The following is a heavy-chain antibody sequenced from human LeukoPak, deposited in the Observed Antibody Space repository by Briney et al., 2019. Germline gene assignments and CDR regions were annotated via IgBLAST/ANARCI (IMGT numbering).Heavy chain of an antibody. Sequence: TGGSLRLSCAASGFTVSSNYMSWVRQAPGKGLEWVSVIYSGGSTYYADSVKGRFTISRDNSKNTLYLQMNSLRAEDTAVYYCARFVWQNYYDSSGLGYNWFDPWGQGTLVTVSS. J-gene: IGHJ5*02. CDR1: GFTVSSNY. CDR2: IYSGGST. V-gene: IGHV3-53*01. CDR3: ARFVWQNYYDSSGLGYNWFDP. D-gene: IGHD3-22*01.